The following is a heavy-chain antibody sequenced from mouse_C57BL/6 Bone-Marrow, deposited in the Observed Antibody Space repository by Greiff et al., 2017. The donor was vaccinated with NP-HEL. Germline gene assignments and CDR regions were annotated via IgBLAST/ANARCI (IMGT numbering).Heavy chain of an antibody. CDR2: IYPGSGST. CDR3: ARVAYYGNLAWFTY. CDR1: GYTFTSYW. V-gene: IGHV1-55*01. J-gene: IGHJ3*01. D-gene: IGHD2-10*01. Sequence: QVQLKESGAELVKPGASVKMSCKASGYTFTSYWITWVKQRPGQGLEWIGDIYPGSGSTNYNEKFKSKATLTVDTSSSTAYMQLSSLTSEDSAVYYCARVAYYGNLAWFTYWGQGTLVTVSA.